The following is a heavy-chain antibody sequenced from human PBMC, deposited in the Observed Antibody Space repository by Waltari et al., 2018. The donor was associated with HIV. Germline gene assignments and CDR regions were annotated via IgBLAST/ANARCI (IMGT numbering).Heavy chain of an antibody. CDR3: TTDYWVVTAY. CDR2: IKSSTDGGTI. D-gene: IGHD2-21*02. J-gene: IGHJ4*02. V-gene: IGHV3-15*01. Sequence: EVQLVESGGGLVKPGGSLRLSCAASGLTFSDAWMNWVRQAPGKGLEWVGRIKSSTDGGTIDYAAPVKGRFTMSRDDSKNTLYLQMNSLKTEDTAVYFCTTDYWVVTAYWGQGNLVTVSS. CDR1: GLTFSDAW.